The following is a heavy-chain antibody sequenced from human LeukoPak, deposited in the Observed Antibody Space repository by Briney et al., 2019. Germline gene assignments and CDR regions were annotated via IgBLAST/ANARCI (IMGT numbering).Heavy chain of an antibody. D-gene: IGHD3-3*01. J-gene: IGHJ4*02. CDR1: GYTFTSYD. V-gene: IGHV1-8*01. CDR2: MNPNSGNT. CDR3: ARDLASTYYDFWSGSSYFDY. Sequence: ASVKVSCKASGYTFTSYDINWVRQATGQGLEWMGWMNPNSGNTGYAQKFRGRVTMTRDTSISTAYMELSSLRSEDTAVYYCARDLASTYYDFWSGSSYFDYWGQGTLVTVSS.